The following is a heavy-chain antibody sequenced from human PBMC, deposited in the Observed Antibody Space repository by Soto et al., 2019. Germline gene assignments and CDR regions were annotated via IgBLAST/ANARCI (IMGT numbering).Heavy chain of an antibody. V-gene: IGHV5-51*01. CDR3: ERRTDNWGGGSDY. Sequence: XESLKLYCKSSGYSFPNYWIGWVRQKPGKGLEWMGIIYPHDLDSKYSPSFEGQVTISVDKSTSTAYLQWTSLKASDTAIYYCERRTDNWGGGSDYWGQGTQVTVSS. CDR1: GYSFPNYW. D-gene: IGHD3-16*01. CDR2: IYPHDLDS. J-gene: IGHJ4*02.